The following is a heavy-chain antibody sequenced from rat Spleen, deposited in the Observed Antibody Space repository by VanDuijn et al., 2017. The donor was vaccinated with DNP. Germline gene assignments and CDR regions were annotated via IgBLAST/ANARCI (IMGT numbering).Heavy chain of an antibody. CDR1: GFTFSNYG. CDR3: ARPDNSGYNWFAF. CDR2: ITNSGGST. D-gene: IGHD4-3*01. Sequence: EVQLVESGGGLVQPGRSLKLSCAASGFTFSNYGMAWVRQAPTKGLEWVASITNSGGSTYYRDSVKGRFTISRDNAQSTLYLQIDSLRSEDTATYYCARPDNSGYNWFAFWGQGVMVTVSS. J-gene: IGHJ2*01. V-gene: IGHV5S13*01.